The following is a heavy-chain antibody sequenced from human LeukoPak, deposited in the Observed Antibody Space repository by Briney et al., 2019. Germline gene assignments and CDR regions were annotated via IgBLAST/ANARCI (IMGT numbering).Heavy chain of an antibody. Sequence: GGSLRLSCAASGFTFSTYAMHWVRQAPGKGLEWVAVISYDGSNKYYADSVKGRFTISRDNSKNTLYLQMNSLRAEDTAVYYCAKGNIAAAGWFDPWGQGTLVTVSS. CDR1: GFTFSTYA. V-gene: IGHV3-30*04. CDR3: AKGNIAAAGWFDP. D-gene: IGHD6-13*01. CDR2: ISYDGSNK. J-gene: IGHJ5*02.